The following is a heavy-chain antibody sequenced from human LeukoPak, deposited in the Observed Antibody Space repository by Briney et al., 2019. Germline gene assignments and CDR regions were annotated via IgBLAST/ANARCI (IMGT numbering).Heavy chain of an antibody. CDR1: GGSISCGVYY. CDR3: ARGDNSAYYGY. CDR2: IYYSGST. V-gene: IGHV4-31*03. D-gene: IGHD3-22*01. Sequence: ASETLSLTCTVSGGSISCGVYYWSWIRQHPGKGLEWIGYIYYSGSTYYSPSLKSRVTISVDTSKNQFSLTLSSVTAADTAVYYCARGDNSAYYGYWGQGSLVTVSS. J-gene: IGHJ4*02.